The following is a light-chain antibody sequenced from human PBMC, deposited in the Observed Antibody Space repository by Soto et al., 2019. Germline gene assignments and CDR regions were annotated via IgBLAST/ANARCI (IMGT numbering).Light chain of an antibody. V-gene: IGLV1-44*01. CDR2: SNN. J-gene: IGLJ3*02. CDR1: SSNIGSNI. Sequence: QSVLTQPPSASGTPGQRVTISCSGSSSNIGSNIVNWYQQLPGTAPKLLIYSNNQRPSGVPDRFSGSKSGTSASLAISGLQSEDDADYYCATWDDSLNGGVFGGGTKVTVL. CDR3: ATWDDSLNGGV.